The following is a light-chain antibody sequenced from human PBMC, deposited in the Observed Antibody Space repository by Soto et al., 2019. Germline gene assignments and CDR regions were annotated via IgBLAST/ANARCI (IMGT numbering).Light chain of an antibody. CDR1: QSISNN. J-gene: IGKJ4*01. Sequence: THSPVTLSVSPVDIATLSFSANQSISNNLASYQQKSGQAPRLLIYSASTRATGIPARFSGSGSGTEFTLTISSLQSEDFAVYFCQQSSKWPLNFGGGTKVDIK. V-gene: IGKV3-15*01. CDR2: SAS. CDR3: QQSSKWPLN.